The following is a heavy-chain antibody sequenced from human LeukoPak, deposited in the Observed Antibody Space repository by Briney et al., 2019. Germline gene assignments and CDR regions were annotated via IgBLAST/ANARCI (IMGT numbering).Heavy chain of an antibody. J-gene: IGHJ4*02. Sequence: GGSLRLSCAASGFTFSSYAMSWVRQAPGKGLEWVSAISGSGGSTYYADSVKGRFTISRDNSKNTLYLQMNSLRAEDTAVYYCTTALYDWNDVNCWGQGTLVTVSS. V-gene: IGHV3-23*01. D-gene: IGHD1-1*01. CDR1: GFTFSSYA. CDR2: ISGSGGST. CDR3: TTALYDWNDVNC.